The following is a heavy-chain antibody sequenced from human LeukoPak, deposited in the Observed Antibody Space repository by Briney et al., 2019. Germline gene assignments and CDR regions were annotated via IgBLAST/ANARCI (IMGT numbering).Heavy chain of an antibody. J-gene: IGHJ4*02. CDR1: GYTFTGYY. CDR3: ARDRCSGGSCYDY. V-gene: IGHV1-2*02. CDR2: TNPNSGGT. D-gene: IGHD2-15*01. Sequence: ASVKVSCKASGYTFTGYYMHWVRQAPGQGLEWMGWTNPNSGGTNYAQKFQGRVTMTRDTSISTAYMELSRLRSDDTAVYYCARDRCSGGSCYDYWGQGTLVTVSS.